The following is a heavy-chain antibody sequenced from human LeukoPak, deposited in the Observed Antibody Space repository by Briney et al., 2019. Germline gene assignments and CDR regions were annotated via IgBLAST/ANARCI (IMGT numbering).Heavy chain of an antibody. V-gene: IGHV4-30-4*01. CDR3: ARSNAFNDLLWFDP. D-gene: IGHD3-3*01. CDR2: IYYSGST. Sequence: PSETLSLTCTVSGGSISSGDYYWSWIRQPPGKGLEWIGYIYYSGSTYYNPSLKSRVTISVDTSKNQFSLKLSSVTAADTAVYYCARSNAFNDLLWFDPWGQGTLVTVSS. J-gene: IGHJ5*02. CDR1: GGSISSGDYY.